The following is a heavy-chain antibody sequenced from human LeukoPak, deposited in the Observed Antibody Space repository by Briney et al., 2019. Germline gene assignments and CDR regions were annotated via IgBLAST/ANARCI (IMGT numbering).Heavy chain of an antibody. V-gene: IGHV1-8*03. CDR2: MNPNSGNT. D-gene: IGHD6-13*01. CDR1: GYTFTSYD. J-gene: IGHJ3*02. CDR3: ARGIAAADDAFDI. Sequence: VSVKVSCKASGYTFTSYDINWVRQATGQGLEWMGRMNPNSGNTGYAQKFQGRVTITRNTSISTAYMELSSLRSEDTAVYYCARGIAAADDAFDIWGQGTMVTVSS.